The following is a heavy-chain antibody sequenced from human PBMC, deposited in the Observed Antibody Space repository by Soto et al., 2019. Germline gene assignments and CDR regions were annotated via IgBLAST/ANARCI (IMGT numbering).Heavy chain of an antibody. CDR3: ARGGPQAPYAD. V-gene: IGHV4-30-2*01. Sequence: PSETLSLTCAVSGGSISSGGYSWSWIRQPPGKGLEWIGYIYHSGSTYYNPSLKSRVTISVDRSKNQFSLKLSSVTAADTAVYYCARGGPQAPYADWGQGTLVTVSS. D-gene: IGHD2-2*01. CDR1: GGSISSGGYS. J-gene: IGHJ4*02. CDR2: IYHSGST.